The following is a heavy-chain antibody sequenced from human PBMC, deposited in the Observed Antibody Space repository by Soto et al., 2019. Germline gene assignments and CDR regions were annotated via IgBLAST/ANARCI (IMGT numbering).Heavy chain of an antibody. D-gene: IGHD3-22*01. Sequence: EVQLLESGGGLVQSGGSLRLSCVASGITFSNYAMSGKIYYADSVKGRFTISRDNSKNTLYLQMNSLRAEDTAVYYCAKDNYYDSSGYYYLITNWGQGTLVAVSS. CDR2: GKI. V-gene: IGHV3-23*01. CDR3: AKDNYYDSSGYYYLITN. J-gene: IGHJ4*02. CDR1: GITFSNYA.